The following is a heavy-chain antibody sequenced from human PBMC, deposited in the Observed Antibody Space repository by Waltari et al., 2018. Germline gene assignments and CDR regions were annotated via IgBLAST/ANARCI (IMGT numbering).Heavy chain of an antibody. CDR2: IYTSGST. J-gene: IGHJ3*02. Sequence: QVQLQETGPGLVKPSETLSLTCTATGGSISSYYWSWIRQTAGKGLEWIGRIYTSGSTNYNPSLKSRVTMSVDTSKNQFSLKLSSVTAADTAVYYCARDLVDSSSSGAFDIWGQGTMVTVSS. V-gene: IGHV4-4*07. CDR3: ARDLVDSSSSGAFDI. D-gene: IGHD6-6*01. CDR1: GGSISSYY.